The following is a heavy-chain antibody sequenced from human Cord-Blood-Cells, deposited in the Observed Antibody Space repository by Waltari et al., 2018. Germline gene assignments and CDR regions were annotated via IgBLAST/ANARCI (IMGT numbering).Heavy chain of an antibody. CDR1: GFTFISYW. CDR3: ASETTVTSFDY. V-gene: IGHV3-7*01. J-gene: IGHJ4*02. CDR2: IKQDGSEK. Sequence: EVQLVESGGGLVQPGGSLRLSCAASGFTFISYWMSWVRQAPGKVLEWVANIKQDGSEKYYVDSVKGRFTISRDNAKNSLYLQMNSLRAEDMAVYYCASETTVTSFDYWGQGTLVTVSS. D-gene: IGHD4-17*01.